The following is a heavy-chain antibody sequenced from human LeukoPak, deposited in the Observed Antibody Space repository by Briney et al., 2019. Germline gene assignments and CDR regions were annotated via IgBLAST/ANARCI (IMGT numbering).Heavy chain of an antibody. CDR1: GGSISSSSYY. Sequence: SETLSLTCTVSGGSISSSSYYWGWIRQPPGKGLEWIGSIYYSGSTYYNPSLKSRVTISVDTSKNQFSLKLSSVTAADTAVYYCARGESGSCTPCDYWGQGTLVTVSS. V-gene: IGHV4-39*07. CDR2: IYYSGST. D-gene: IGHD1-26*01. J-gene: IGHJ4*02. CDR3: ARGESGSCTPCDY.